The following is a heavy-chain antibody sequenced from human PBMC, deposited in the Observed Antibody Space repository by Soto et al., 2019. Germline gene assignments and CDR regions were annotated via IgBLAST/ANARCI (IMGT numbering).Heavy chain of an antibody. CDR1: GDSISRGGYY. J-gene: IGHJ5*02. CDR2: IYHSGST. CDR3: ARDGAGAYGLGWFDP. V-gene: IGHV4-31*03. Sequence: QVQLQESGPGLVKPSQTLSLTCTVSGDSISRGGYYWNWLRQHPRKGLEWIGYIYHSGSTIYNPSLKSRVTISVDTSKNRWSLEWRNVTAADTAVYDCARDGAGAYGLGWFDPWGQGILVTVSS. D-gene: IGHD2-21*01.